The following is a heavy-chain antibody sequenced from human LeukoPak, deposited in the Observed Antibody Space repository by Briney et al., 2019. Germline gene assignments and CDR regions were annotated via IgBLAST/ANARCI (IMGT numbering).Heavy chain of an antibody. CDR3: ARDSSGYLDFDY. CDR2: IYTSGSN. J-gene: IGHJ4*02. CDR1: GGSISSGSYY. D-gene: IGHD3-22*01. Sequence: SETLSLTCTVSGGSISSGSYYWSWIRQPAGKGLEWIGRIYTSGSNNYNPSLKSRVTISVDTSKNQFSLKLSSVTAADTAVYYCARDSSGYLDFDYWGQGTLVTVSS. V-gene: IGHV4-61*02.